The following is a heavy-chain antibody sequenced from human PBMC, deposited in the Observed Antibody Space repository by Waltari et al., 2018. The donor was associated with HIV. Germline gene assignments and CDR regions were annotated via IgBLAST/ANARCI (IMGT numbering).Heavy chain of an antibody. D-gene: IGHD2-2*02. CDR1: GYTFTSYG. V-gene: IGHV1-18*01. Sequence: QVQLVQSGAEVKKPGASVKVSCKASGYTFTSYGISWVRQAPGQGLEWMGWISDYNGNTNYAQKLQGRVTMTTDTSTSTAYMELRSLRSDDTAVYYCARVDYCSSTSCYTPGANWFDPWGQGTLVTVSS. CDR2: ISDYNGNT. CDR3: ARVDYCSSTSCYTPGANWFDP. J-gene: IGHJ5*02.